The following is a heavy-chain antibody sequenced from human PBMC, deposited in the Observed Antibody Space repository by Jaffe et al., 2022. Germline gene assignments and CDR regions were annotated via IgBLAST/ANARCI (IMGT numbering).Heavy chain of an antibody. D-gene: IGHD3-10*01. J-gene: IGHJ4*02. CDR1: GYSFTSYW. Sequence: EVQLVQSGAEVKKPGESLKISCKGSGYSFTSYWIGWVRQMPGKGLEWMGIIYPGDSDTRYSPSFQGQVTISADKSISTAYLQWSSLKASDTAMYYCVRHGGYYGSGSYSRPLDYWGQGTLVTVSS. CDR2: IYPGDSDT. V-gene: IGHV5-51*01. CDR3: VRHGGYYGSGSYSRPLDY.